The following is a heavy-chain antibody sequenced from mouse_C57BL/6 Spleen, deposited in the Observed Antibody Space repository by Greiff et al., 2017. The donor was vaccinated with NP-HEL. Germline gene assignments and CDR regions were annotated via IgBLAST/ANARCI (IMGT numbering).Heavy chain of an antibody. J-gene: IGHJ3*01. Sequence: VHLVESGAELVKPGASVKMSCKASGYTFTSYWITWVKQRPGQGLEWIGDIYPGSGSTNYNEKFKSKATLTVDTSSSTAYMQLSSLTSEDSAVYYCARTYDYDWFAYWGQGTLVTVSA. V-gene: IGHV1-55*01. CDR1: GYTFTSYW. CDR3: ARTYDYDWFAY. D-gene: IGHD2-4*01. CDR2: IYPGSGST.